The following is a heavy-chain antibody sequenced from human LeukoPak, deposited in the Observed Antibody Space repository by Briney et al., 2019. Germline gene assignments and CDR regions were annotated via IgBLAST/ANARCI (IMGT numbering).Heavy chain of an antibody. V-gene: IGHV1-2*02. Sequence: ASVKVSCKASGYTFTGYYMHWARQAPGQGLEWMGWINPNSGGTNYAQKFQGRVTMTRDTSISTAYMELSRLRSDDTAVYYCARDKGAARPDLWFDPWGQGTLVTVSS. CDR3: ARDKGAARPDLWFDP. CDR1: GYTFTGYY. CDR2: INPNSGGT. D-gene: IGHD6-6*01. J-gene: IGHJ5*02.